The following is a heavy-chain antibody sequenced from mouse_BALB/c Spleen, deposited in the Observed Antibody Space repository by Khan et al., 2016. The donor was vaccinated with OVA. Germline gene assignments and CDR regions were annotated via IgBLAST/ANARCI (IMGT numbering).Heavy chain of an antibody. J-gene: IGHJ4*01. CDR1: GYTFTSYW. V-gene: IGHV1S41*01. D-gene: IGHD2-1*01. Sequence: DLVKPGASVKLSCKASGYTFTSYWINWIKQRPGQGLECIGRIAPGSGSTYYNEIFKGKATLTVDTSSSTAYIQLSSLSSEDSAVYFCARENYYGNPYYAMDYWGQGTSVTVSS. CDR3: ARENYYGNPYYAMDY. CDR2: IAPGSGST.